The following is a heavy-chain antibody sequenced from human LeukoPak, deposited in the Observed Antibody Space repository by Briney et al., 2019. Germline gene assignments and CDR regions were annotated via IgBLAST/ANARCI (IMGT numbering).Heavy chain of an antibody. CDR1: GGSISNYY. CDR3: ARGGRKYCAGDCYTVDY. J-gene: IGHJ4*02. V-gene: IGHV4-59*12. Sequence: SETLSLTCTVSGGSISNYYWSWIRQPPGKGLEWIGYIYYSGSTNYNPSLKSRVTISVDTSKNQFSLRLSSVTAADTAVYYCARGGRKYCAGDCYTVDYWGQGTLVTVSS. D-gene: IGHD2-21*02. CDR2: IYYSGST.